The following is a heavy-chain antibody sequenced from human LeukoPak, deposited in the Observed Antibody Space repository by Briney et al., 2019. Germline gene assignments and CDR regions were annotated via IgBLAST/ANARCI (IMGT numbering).Heavy chain of an antibody. D-gene: IGHD3-22*01. Sequence: PGGSLRLSCAASGFTFSSYGMHWVRQAPGKGLEWVAFIRYDGSNKYYADSVKGRFTISRDNSKNTLYLQMNSLRAEDTAVYYCAKDWSTIVGAESFQHWGQGTLVTVSS. CDR2: IRYDGSNK. V-gene: IGHV3-30*02. CDR1: GFTFSSYG. CDR3: AKDWSTIVGAESFQH. J-gene: IGHJ1*01.